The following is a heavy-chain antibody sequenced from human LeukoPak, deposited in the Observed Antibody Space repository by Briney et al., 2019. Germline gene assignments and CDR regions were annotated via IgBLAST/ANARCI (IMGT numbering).Heavy chain of an antibody. CDR2: ITSGGTTI. Sequence: GGSLRLSCAASGFTFRTYNMNWVRQAPGKGLEWVSYITSGGTTIYYADSVKGRFTISRDNAKNSLYLQMNSLRAEDTAVYYCARSRQGYTPYYFDYWGQGTLVTVSS. D-gene: IGHD1-1*01. J-gene: IGHJ4*02. CDR1: GFTFRTYN. CDR3: ARSRQGYTPYYFDY. V-gene: IGHV3-48*04.